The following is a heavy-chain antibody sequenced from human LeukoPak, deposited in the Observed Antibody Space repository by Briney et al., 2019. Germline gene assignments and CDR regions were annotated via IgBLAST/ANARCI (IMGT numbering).Heavy chain of an antibody. Sequence: SETLSLTCGVYGGSFSAYYWSWIRQPPGKGLEWIGEINHSGSTNYNPSLKSRVTISVDTSKNQFSLKLSSVTAADTAVYYCASGRNSRRITVRHYYYIDVWGKGTTVTVSS. CDR3: ASGRNSRRITVRHYYYIDV. CDR2: INHSGST. J-gene: IGHJ6*03. CDR1: GGSFSAYY. V-gene: IGHV4-34*01. D-gene: IGHD1-14*01.